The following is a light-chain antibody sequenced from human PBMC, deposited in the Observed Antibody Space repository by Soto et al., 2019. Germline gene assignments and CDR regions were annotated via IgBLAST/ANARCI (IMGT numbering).Light chain of an antibody. J-gene: IGKJ4*01. CDR1: QSVLYSSNNKNY. Sequence: DIVMTQSPDSLAVSLGERATINCKSSQSVLYSSNNKNYLAWYQQKPGQPPKLLIYWASNRESGVPDRFSGSGSGKDFTLSISSLQAEDVAVYYCQHYYSPPLTFGGGTTVEIK. CDR3: QHYYSPPLT. V-gene: IGKV4-1*01. CDR2: WAS.